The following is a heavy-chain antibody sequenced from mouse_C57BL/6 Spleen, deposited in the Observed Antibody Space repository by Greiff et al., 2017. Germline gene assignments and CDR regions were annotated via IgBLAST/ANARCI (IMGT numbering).Heavy chain of an antibody. CDR1: GYSITSGYY. CDR2: ISYDGSN. Sequence: EVQLVESGPGLVKPSQSLSLTCSVTGYSITSGYYWNWIRQFPGNKLEWMGYISYDGSNNYNPSLKNRISITRDTSKNQFFLKLNSVTTEDTATYYCATLLSAMDYWGQGTSVTVSS. D-gene: IGHD2-1*01. CDR3: ATLLSAMDY. V-gene: IGHV3-6*01. J-gene: IGHJ4*01.